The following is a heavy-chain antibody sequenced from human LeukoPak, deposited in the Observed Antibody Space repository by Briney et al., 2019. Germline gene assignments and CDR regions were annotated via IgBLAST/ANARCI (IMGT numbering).Heavy chain of an antibody. CDR3: ARDGYGSGSYGWFDP. Sequence: SETLSLTCTVSGGSISGHYWTWIRQPPGKGLEWIGNIYSGSTNYNPSFESRVTVSLDTSKNHFSLRLTSVTAADTALYYCARDGYGSGSYGWFDPWGQGTLVTVSS. CDR2: IYSGST. V-gene: IGHV4-59*11. J-gene: IGHJ5*02. CDR1: GGSISGHY. D-gene: IGHD3-10*01.